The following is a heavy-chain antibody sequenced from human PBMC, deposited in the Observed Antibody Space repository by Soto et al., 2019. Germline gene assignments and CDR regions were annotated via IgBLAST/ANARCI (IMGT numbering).Heavy chain of an antibody. CDR2: IYSDGST. V-gene: IGHV3-53*01. J-gene: IGHJ4*02. Sequence: ESGGGLIYPGGSLRLSCAASGLTVSGNYMGWVRQAPGKGLEWVSGIYSDGSTIYADSVKGRFTIFRDNSKNTLYLQMNSLRAEDTAVYHCARASSRWGSEAAYWGQGTLVTVSS. CDR1: GLTVSGNY. D-gene: IGHD7-27*01. CDR3: ARASSRWGSEAAY.